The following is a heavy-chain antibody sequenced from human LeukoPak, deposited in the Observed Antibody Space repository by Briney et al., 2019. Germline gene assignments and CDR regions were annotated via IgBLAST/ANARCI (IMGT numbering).Heavy chain of an antibody. J-gene: IGHJ5*02. CDR2: IYYSGST. Sequence: SETLSLTCTVSGDSISSSSSYWGWIRQPPGKGLEWIGSIYYSGSTYYNPSLKSRVTISVDTSKNQFSLKLSSVTAADTAVYYCARVDWNNSYLDPWGQGTLVTVSS. CDR3: ARVDWNNSYLDP. CDR1: GDSISSSSSY. V-gene: IGHV4-39*07. D-gene: IGHD1/OR15-1a*01.